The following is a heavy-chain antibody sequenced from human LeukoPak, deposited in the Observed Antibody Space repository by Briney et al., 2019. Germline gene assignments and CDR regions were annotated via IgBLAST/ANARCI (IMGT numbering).Heavy chain of an antibody. CDR3: ARHQLLGPCFKGVCSDAFDI. J-gene: IGHJ3*02. Sequence: PGESLKISCKGSGYRFTSHWISWVRQMPGKGLEWMGRIDPSDSYTNYSPSFQGHLTISADKSISTAYLQWSSLKASDTAMYYCARHQLLGPCFKGVCSDAFDIWGQGTMVTVSS. CDR1: GYRFTSHW. D-gene: IGHD2-8*01. CDR2: IDPSDSYT. V-gene: IGHV5-10-1*01.